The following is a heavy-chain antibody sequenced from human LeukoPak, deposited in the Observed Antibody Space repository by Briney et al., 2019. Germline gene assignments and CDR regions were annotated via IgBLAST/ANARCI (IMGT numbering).Heavy chain of an antibody. CDR1: GFTLRRYA. D-gene: IGHD2-21*01. CDR2: ILNTGDAT. V-gene: IGHV3-23*01. Sequence: PGGSLRLSCAASGFTLRRYAMIWVRQAPGKGLEGISGILNTGDATYHADSVKGRFTISRDNSKNTVHLQMNSLRVEDTAIYYCAKGSGVGAYRPFDYWGQGTRVTVSS. CDR3: AKGSGVGAYRPFDY. J-gene: IGHJ4*02.